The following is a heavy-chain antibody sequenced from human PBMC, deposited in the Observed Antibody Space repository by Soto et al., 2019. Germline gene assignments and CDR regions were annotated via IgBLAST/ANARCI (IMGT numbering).Heavy chain of an antibody. CDR3: ASSTRGYSGYGIYYYYGMDV. CDR1: GFTVSSNY. Sequence: PVGSLRLSCAPSGFTVSSNYMSWVRQAPGKGLEWVSVIYSGGSTYYADSVKGRFTISRDNSKNTLYLQMNSLRAEDTAAYYCASSTRGYSGYGIYYYYGMDVWGQGTTVTVSS. J-gene: IGHJ6*02. V-gene: IGHV3-53*01. CDR2: IYSGGST. D-gene: IGHD5-12*01.